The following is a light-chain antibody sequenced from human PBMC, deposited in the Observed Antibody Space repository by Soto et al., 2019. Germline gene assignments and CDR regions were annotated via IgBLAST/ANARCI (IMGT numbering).Light chain of an antibody. CDR2: AAS. V-gene: IGKV1-27*01. J-gene: IGKJ4*01. CDR3: QKYKSAPSLT. Sequence: DIQMTQSPSSLSASVGDRVTTTCRASQGISNFLAWYQHKPGKVPKLLIYAASTLQSGVPSRFSGSGSGTDFTLTSSSLQPEDVATYYCQKYKSAPSLTFGGGTKVEIK. CDR1: QGISNF.